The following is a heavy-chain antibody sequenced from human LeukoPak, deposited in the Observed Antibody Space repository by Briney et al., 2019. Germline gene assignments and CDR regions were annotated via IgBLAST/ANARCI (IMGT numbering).Heavy chain of an antibody. V-gene: IGHV3-48*01. Sequence: SGGSLRLSCAASGFTFSSYSTNWVRQAPGKGLEWISYISSGSSTIYYADPVKGRFTISRDNAKNSLYLQMNSLRAEDTAVYYCAREGNWNDVHWGQGTLVTVSS. D-gene: IGHD1-20*01. CDR3: AREGNWNDVH. CDR2: ISSGSSTI. J-gene: IGHJ4*02. CDR1: GFTFSSYS.